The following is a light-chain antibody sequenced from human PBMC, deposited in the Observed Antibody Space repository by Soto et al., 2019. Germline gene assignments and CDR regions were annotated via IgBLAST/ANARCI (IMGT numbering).Light chain of an antibody. J-gene: IGKJ3*01. CDR3: QQCINWHTFPFT. CDR2: DTS. CDR1: QSISSY. Sequence: EIVLTQSPATLSLSPGDRAILSCRASQSISSYLAWYQQKPGQAPRPLIFDTSNRATGIPDRFSGSGSGTDVTDIIRRLVPEEFAVYYCQQCINWHTFPFTFGHGTTVEI. V-gene: IGKV3-11*01.